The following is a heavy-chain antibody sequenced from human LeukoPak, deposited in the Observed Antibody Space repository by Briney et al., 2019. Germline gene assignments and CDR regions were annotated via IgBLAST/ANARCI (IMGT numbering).Heavy chain of an antibody. Sequence: PGGSLRLSCAASGFTFSSYAMHWVRQAPGKGLEWVAVISYDGSNKYYADSVKGRFTISRDNSKNTLYLQMNSLRAEDTAVYYCARDYIVVVTAVRTANYYYYGMDVWGQGTTVTVSS. J-gene: IGHJ6*02. V-gene: IGHV3-30*04. CDR2: ISYDGSNK. CDR1: GFTFSSYA. CDR3: ARDYIVVVTAVRTANYYYYGMDV. D-gene: IGHD2-21*02.